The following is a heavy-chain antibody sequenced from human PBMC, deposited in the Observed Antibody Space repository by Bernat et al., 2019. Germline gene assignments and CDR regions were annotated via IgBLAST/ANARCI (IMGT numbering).Heavy chain of an antibody. Sequence: QVQLQESGPGLVKPSETLSLTCAVYGGSFSGYYWSWIRQPPGKGLEWSGEINHSGSTNYNPSLKSRVTISVDTSKNQFSLKLSSVTAADTAVYYCARVYYGSPAGFDYWGQGTLVTVSS. CDR3: ARVYYGSPAGFDY. V-gene: IGHV4-34*01. CDR2: INHSGST. CDR1: GGSFSGYY. D-gene: IGHD3-10*01. J-gene: IGHJ4*02.